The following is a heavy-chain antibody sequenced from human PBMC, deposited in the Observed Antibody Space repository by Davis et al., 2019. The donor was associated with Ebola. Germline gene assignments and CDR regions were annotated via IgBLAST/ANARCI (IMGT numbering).Heavy chain of an antibody. V-gene: IGHV3-7*03. J-gene: IGHJ5*02. D-gene: IGHD2-2*01. Sequence: PGGSLRLSCSASGLTFRCYWRSRVGQATGVGLEWVANIKQDGSEKYYVDSVKGRFTISRDNAKNSLYLQMNSLRAEDTAVYYCARASRYCNSTSCYGNWFDPSGQGTLVTVSS. CDR3: ARASRYCNSTSCYGNWFDP. CDR2: IKQDGSEK. CDR1: GLTFRCYW.